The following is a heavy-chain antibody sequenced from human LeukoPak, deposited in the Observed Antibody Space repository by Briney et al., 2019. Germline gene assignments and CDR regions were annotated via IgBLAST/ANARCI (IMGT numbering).Heavy chain of an antibody. J-gene: IGHJ4*02. Sequence: GGSLRLSCSTFGFNFANYGVSWFRQAPGQGLEWVGFLRSTVHGGPAEYAASVEGRFIISRDDSKSIAYLQMNSLKIEDTGVYYCTTGIDDGGGYWGQGTQVTVSS. D-gene: IGHD3-10*01. CDR3: TTGIDDGGGY. CDR1: GFNFANYG. CDR2: LRSTVHGGPA. V-gene: IGHV3-49*03.